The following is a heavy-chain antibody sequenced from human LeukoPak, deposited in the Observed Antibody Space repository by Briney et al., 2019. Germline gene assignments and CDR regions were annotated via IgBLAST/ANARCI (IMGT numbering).Heavy chain of an antibody. CDR3: TRDEAAATN. Sequence: PGGSLRLSCAGSGFTFSNYRMSWVRQAPGKGPEWVANIKQDGREKHYVDSVKGRFTTSRDNAKSSLYLQMNSLRAEDTALYYCTRDEAAATNWGQGTLVTVSS. CDR1: GFTFSNYR. CDR2: IKQDGREK. V-gene: IGHV3-7*01. J-gene: IGHJ4*02. D-gene: IGHD6-13*01.